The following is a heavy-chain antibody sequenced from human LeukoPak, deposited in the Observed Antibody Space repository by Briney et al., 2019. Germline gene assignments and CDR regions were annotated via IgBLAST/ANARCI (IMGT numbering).Heavy chain of an antibody. Sequence: GGSLRLSCAASGFTFSSYAMHWVRQAPGKGLEWVAVISYDGSNKYYADSVKGRFTISRDNAKNSLYLQMNSLRVEDTAVYYCARDRAVAGLFDYWGQGTLVTVSS. CDR2: ISYDGSNK. CDR1: GFTFSSYA. D-gene: IGHD6-19*01. CDR3: ARDRAVAGLFDY. J-gene: IGHJ4*02. V-gene: IGHV3-30-3*01.